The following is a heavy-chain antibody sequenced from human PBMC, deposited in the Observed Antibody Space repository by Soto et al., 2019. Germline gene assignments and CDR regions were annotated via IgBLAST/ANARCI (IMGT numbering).Heavy chain of an antibody. CDR2: IYYSGST. J-gene: IGHJ6*02. V-gene: IGHV4-59*01. CDR1: GGSISSYY. D-gene: IGHD2-21*01. Sequence: SETLSLTCTVPGGSISSYYWSWIRQPPGKGLEWIGYIYYSGSTNYNPSLKSRVTISVDTSKNQFSLKLSSVTAADTAVYYCARRVGLRYYYYYYGMDVWGQGTTVTVSS. CDR3: ARRVGLRYYYYYYGMDV.